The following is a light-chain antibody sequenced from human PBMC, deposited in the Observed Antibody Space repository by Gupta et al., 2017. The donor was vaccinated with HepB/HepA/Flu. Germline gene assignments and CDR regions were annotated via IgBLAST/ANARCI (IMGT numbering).Light chain of an antibody. J-gene: IGKJ1*01. CDR1: QSLVDSHGYNP. CDR3: RQALHTPWT. Sequence: DIVVTQTPLSLSVTPGEPASIFCRSSQSLVDSHGYNPLDWYVQKPGQSPQLLIYFGSYRASGVPDRFSGSGSGTLFTLRISRVEADDVGVYYCRQALHTPWTFGQGTKVEIK. CDR2: FGS. V-gene: IGKV2-28*01.